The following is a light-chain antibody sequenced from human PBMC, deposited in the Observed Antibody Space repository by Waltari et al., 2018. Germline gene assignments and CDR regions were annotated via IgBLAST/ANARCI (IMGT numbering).Light chain of an antibody. CDR3: QSADSSGPSVV. Sequence: SYELTQPSSMSVSPGQTARITCSGNLLDKQYGYWYQQKPGQAPILVIFKDNERPSGIPGRFSGSSSGTTVTLTISGVQAEDEADYYCQSADSSGPSVVFGGGTKLT. CDR2: KDN. CDR1: LLDKQY. J-gene: IGLJ2*01. V-gene: IGLV3-25*03.